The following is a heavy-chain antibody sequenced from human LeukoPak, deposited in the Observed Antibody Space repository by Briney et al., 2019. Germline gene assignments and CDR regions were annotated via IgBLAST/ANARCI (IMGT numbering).Heavy chain of an antibody. CDR3: ARDRIAARPNRIFDY. CDR1: GYTFTSYD. Sequence: GASVKVSCKASGYTFTSYDINWVRQAPGQGLEWMGWINPNSGGTNYAQKFQGRVTMTRDTSISTAYMELSRLRSDDTAVYYCARDRIAARPNRIFDYWGQGTLVTVSS. D-gene: IGHD6-6*01. V-gene: IGHV1-2*02. CDR2: INPNSGGT. J-gene: IGHJ4*02.